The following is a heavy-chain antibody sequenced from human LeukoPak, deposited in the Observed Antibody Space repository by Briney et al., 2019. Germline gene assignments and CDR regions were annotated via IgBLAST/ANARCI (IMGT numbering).Heavy chain of an antibody. D-gene: IGHD1-1*01. CDR3: AKTPLGFRAPQAPYKYYIDY. CDR1: GFTFSSYE. V-gene: IGHV3-48*03. J-gene: IGHJ4*02. Sequence: GGSLRLSCAASGFTFSSYEMNWVRQAPGKGREWVSYISSSGSTIYYADSVKGRLTISRDNAKNSLYLQMNSLRAEDTAIYYCAKTPLGFRAPQAPYKYYIDYWGQGTLVTVSS. CDR2: ISSSGSTI.